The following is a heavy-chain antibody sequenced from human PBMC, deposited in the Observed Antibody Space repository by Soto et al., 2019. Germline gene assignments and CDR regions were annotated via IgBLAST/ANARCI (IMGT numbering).Heavy chain of an antibody. J-gene: IGHJ4*03. CDR1: GGTFSSYA. CDR2: IIPIFGTA. V-gene: IGHV1-69*13. CDR3: ATTAILAGGPLYSSYYFGLDY. D-gene: IGHD3-9*01. Sequence: AASVKVSCKASGGTFSSYAISWVRQAPGQGIEWMGGIIPIFGTANYAQKFKGRATITADESTSTAYMALSSLRSEDTAVYYCATTAILAGGPLYSSYYFGLDYCGQGSLVTVAS.